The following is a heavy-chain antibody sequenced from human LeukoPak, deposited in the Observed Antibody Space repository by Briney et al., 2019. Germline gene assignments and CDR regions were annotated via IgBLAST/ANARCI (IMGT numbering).Heavy chain of an antibody. CDR3: ARVRMVRGVIGAFDP. D-gene: IGHD3-10*01. CDR2: INPNSGGT. CDR1: GYTFTGYY. V-gene: IGHV1-2*04. J-gene: IGHJ5*02. Sequence: GASVKVSCKASGYTFTGYYMHWVRQAPGQGLEWMGWINPNSGGTNYAQKFQGWVNMTRDTSISTAYMELSRLRSDDTAVYYCARVRMVRGVIGAFDPWGQGTLVTVSS.